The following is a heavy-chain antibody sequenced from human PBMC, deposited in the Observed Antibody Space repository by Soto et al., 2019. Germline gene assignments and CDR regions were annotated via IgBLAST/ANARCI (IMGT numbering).Heavy chain of an antibody. Sequence: QLQLQESGPGLVKPSETLSLTCTVSGGSISSSSYYWGWIRQPPGKGLEWIGSIYYSGSTYYNPSLKSRVTISVDTSKNLYSLKLSSVTAADTAVYYCARFYTETLRYFDWLFPDYWGQGTLVTVSS. CDR3: ARFYTETLRYFDWLFPDY. J-gene: IGHJ4*02. CDR1: GGSISSSSYY. D-gene: IGHD3-9*01. V-gene: IGHV4-39*01. CDR2: IYYSGST.